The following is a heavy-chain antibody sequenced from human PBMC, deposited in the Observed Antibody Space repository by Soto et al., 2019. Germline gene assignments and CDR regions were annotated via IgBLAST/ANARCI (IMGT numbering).Heavy chain of an antibody. Sequence: GGSLRLSCAASGFTFSSYGMHWVRQAPGKGLEWVAVISYDGSNKYYADSVKGRFTISRDNSKNTLYLQMNSLRAEDTVVYYCAKDGARWLQLETSRIPFDYWGQGTLVTVSS. CDR1: GFTFSSYG. D-gene: IGHD5-12*01. CDR2: ISYDGSNK. V-gene: IGHV3-30*18. CDR3: AKDGARWLQLETSRIPFDY. J-gene: IGHJ4*02.